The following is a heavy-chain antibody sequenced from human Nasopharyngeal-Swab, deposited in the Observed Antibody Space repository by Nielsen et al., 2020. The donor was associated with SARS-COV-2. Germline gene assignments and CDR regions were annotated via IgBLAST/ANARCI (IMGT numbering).Heavy chain of an antibody. D-gene: IGHD3-10*01. J-gene: IGHJ4*02. V-gene: IGHV3-30*03. CDR1: GFTFSSYA. Sequence: GGSLRLSCAASGFTFSSYAMSWVRQAPGKGLEWVAVISYDGSNKYYADSVKGRFTISRDNSKNTLYLQMNSLRAEDTAVYYCARDRITMVRGVYLDYWGQGTLVTVSS. CDR2: ISYDGSNK. CDR3: ARDRITMVRGVYLDY.